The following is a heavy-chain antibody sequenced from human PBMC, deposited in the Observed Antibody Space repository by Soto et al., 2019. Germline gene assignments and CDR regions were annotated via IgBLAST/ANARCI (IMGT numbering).Heavy chain of an antibody. CDR2: IRSKANNYAT. D-gene: IGHD3-22*01. CDR1: GFTFSDSA. Sequence: EVQLVESGGGLVQPGGSLKLSCAASGFTFSDSALHWVRQASGRGLEWIGLIRSKANNYATAYGASVRGRFTISRDDSKNTALLHMDSLETEDTAVYYCSRQMISPDNYWGQGTLVTVSS. CDR3: SRQMISPDNY. V-gene: IGHV3-73*01. J-gene: IGHJ4*02.